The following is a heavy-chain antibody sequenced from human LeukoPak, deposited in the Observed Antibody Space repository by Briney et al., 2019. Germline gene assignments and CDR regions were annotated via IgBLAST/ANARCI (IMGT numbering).Heavy chain of an antibody. CDR1: GGSFSGYY. V-gene: IGHV4-34*01. CDR2: INDSGST. D-gene: IGHD3-10*01. CDR3: ARFGLGNWFDP. Sequence: KPSETLSLTCAVYGGSFSGYYWSWIRQPPGKGLEWVGEINDSGSTNYNPSLKSRVTISVDTSKNPFSLKLSSVTAADTAVYYCARFGLGNWFDPGGQGTLSPSPQ. J-gene: IGHJ5*02.